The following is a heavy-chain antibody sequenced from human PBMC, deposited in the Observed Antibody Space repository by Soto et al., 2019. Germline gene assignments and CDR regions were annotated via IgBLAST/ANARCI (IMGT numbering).Heavy chain of an antibody. Sequence: KTSETLSLTCAVYGGSFSGYYWSWIRQPPGKGLEWIGEINHSGSTNYNPSLKSRVTISVDTSKNQFSLKLSSVTAADTAVYYCARGFLKDYDSSGYYLNWFDPWGQGTLVTVSS. CDR2: INHSGST. J-gene: IGHJ5*02. CDR3: ARGFLKDYDSSGYYLNWFDP. V-gene: IGHV4-34*01. CDR1: GGSFSGYY. D-gene: IGHD3-22*01.